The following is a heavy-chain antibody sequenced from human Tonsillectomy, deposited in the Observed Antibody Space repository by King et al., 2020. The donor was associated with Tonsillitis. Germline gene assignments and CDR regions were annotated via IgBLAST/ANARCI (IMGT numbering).Heavy chain of an antibody. CDR2: ICYSGST. D-gene: IGHD3-10*01. CDR3: ARALGAGIWFDP. CDR1: GGSISSTNYC. V-gene: IGHV4-39*07. Sequence: LQLQESGPRLVKPSETLSLTCTVSGGSISSTNYCWGWIRQPPGKGLEWTGSICYSGSTYYNPSLKSRVSISEDTSKNQFSLKLSSATAADTAVYYCARALGAGIWFDPWGQGTLVTVSS. J-gene: IGHJ5*02.